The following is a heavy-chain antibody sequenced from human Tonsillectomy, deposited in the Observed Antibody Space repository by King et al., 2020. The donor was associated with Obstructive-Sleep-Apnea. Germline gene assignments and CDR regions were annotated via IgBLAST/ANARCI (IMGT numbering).Heavy chain of an antibody. Sequence: QVQLQESGPGLVKPSETLSLTCTVSCYSISSGYHWGWIRQPPGKGLEWIGSIYESGSTYYNPSLTSRGTISVDTSKNQFSLKLSSVTAADTAVYYCARDGYDFWSGYHDYLGQGTLVTVSS. CDR1: CYSISSGYH. V-gene: IGHV4-38-2*02. J-gene: IGHJ4*02. CDR2: IYESGST. D-gene: IGHD3-3*01. CDR3: ARDGYDFWSGYHDY.